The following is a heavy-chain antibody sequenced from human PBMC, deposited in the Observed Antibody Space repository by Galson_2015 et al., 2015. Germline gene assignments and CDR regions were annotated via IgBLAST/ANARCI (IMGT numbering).Heavy chain of an antibody. CDR2: INWNSDTI. Sequence: SLRLSCAASGFTFDDYAMHWVRHAPGKGLEWVSGINWNSDTIGYADSVKGRFTISRDNAKNSLYLQMNSLRAEDTALYYCAKDGYSSSFDDGWFDPWGQGTLVTVSS. V-gene: IGHV3-9*01. CDR1: GFTFDDYA. D-gene: IGHD6-6*01. CDR3: AKDGYSSSFDDGWFDP. J-gene: IGHJ5*02.